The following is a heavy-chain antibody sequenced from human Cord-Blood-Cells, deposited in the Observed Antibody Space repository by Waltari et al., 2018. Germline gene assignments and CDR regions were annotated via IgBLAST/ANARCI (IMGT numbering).Heavy chain of an antibody. V-gene: IGHV5-51*01. CDR3: ARHRSGYDYYFDY. Sequence: EVQLVQSGAEVKKPGESRTISCKGSGYSFTSYWIGRVRQLSGEGLEWVREMPGKGLEWMGIIYPGDSDTRYSPSFQGQVTISADKSISTAYLQWSSLKASDTAMYYCARHRSGYDYYFDYWGQGTLVTVSS. D-gene: IGHD5-12*01. CDR1: GYSFTSYW. J-gene: IGHJ4*02. CDR2: IYPGDSDT.